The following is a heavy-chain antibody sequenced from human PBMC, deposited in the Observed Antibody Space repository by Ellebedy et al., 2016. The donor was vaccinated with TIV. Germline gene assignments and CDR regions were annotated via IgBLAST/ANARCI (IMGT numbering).Heavy chain of an antibody. CDR2: IYPGDSDT. D-gene: IGHD6-19*01. J-gene: IGHJ5*02. CDR3: ARMVYGSGWDGYFDP. CDR1: GYTFSNYW. Sequence: ASVKVSCKGSGYTFSNYWIAWVRQMPGKGLEWMGFIYPGDSDTGYSPSSQGQVTTSADKSINTAYLQWSSLKASDTAMYYCARMVYGSGWDGYFDPWGQGTLVTVSS. V-gene: IGHV5-51*01.